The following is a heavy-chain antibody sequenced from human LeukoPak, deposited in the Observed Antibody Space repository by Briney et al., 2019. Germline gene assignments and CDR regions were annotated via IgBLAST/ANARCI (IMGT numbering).Heavy chain of an antibody. CDR3: ARQPGMTAKSWYFDL. J-gene: IGHJ2*01. Sequence: GESLKISCKGSGYSFTSYWIGWVRQMPGKGLEWMGIIYPGDSDTRYSPSFQGQVTISADKSISTAYLQWSSLKASDTATYYCARQPGMTAKSWYFDLWGRGTLVTVSS. V-gene: IGHV5-51*01. CDR1: GYSFTSYW. CDR2: IYPGDSDT. D-gene: IGHD2-2*01.